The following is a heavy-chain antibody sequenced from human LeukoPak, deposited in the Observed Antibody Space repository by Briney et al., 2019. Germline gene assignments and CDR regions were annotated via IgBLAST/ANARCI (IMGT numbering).Heavy chain of an antibody. Sequence: ASVKVSCKASGYTFTSYGISWVRQAPGQGLEWMGWISAYNGNTNYAQKLQGRVTMTTDTSTSTAYMELRSLRSDDTAVYYCARDSPSFLYYDILTGYSTFDYWAREPWSPSPQ. J-gene: IGHJ4*02. CDR2: ISAYNGNT. CDR1: GYTFTSYG. CDR3: ARDSPSFLYYDILTGYSTFDY. V-gene: IGHV1-18*01. D-gene: IGHD3-9*01.